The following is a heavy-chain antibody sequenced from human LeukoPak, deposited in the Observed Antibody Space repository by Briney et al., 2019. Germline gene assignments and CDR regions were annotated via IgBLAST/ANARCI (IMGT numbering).Heavy chain of an antibody. CDR1: GGSFSGYY. CDR2: INHSGST. V-gene: IGHV4-34*01. D-gene: IGHD2-15*01. CDR3: ARGLSAIVY. Sequence: SEALSLTCAVYGGSFSGYYWSWIRQPPGKGLEWIGEINHSGSTNYNPSLKSRVTISVDTSKNQFSLKLSSVTAADTAVYYCARGLSAIVYWGQGTLVTVSS. J-gene: IGHJ4*02.